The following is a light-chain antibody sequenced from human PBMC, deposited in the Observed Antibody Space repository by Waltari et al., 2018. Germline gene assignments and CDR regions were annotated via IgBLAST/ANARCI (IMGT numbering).Light chain of an antibody. Sequence: DIVLTQTPLSLPVTPGEPASISCRSSLSLLHTNGNTYLYWFLQKPGQPPRLLMYSVSNRFSVVADRFSGSGSGTDFTLKISRVEAEYVGIYYCMQALQTPPTFGQGTKVEIK. V-gene: IGKV2-29*02. J-gene: IGKJ1*01. CDR1: LSLLHTNGNTY. CDR2: SVS. CDR3: MQALQTPPT.